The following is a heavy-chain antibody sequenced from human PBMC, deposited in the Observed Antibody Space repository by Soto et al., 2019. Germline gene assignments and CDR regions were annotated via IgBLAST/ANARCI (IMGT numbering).Heavy chain of an antibody. CDR3: AKDPIVGPDHYFDS. Sequence: GGSLRLSCSASGFTFSTYAMSWVRQAPGRGLEWVSAISSGPSTYYADSVKGRFTISRDNSKNALYLQMNSLRADETAVYYCAKDPIVGPDHYFDSWGQGTLVTVSS. CDR2: ISSGPST. V-gene: IGHV3-23*01. J-gene: IGHJ4*02. D-gene: IGHD1-26*01. CDR1: GFTFSTYA.